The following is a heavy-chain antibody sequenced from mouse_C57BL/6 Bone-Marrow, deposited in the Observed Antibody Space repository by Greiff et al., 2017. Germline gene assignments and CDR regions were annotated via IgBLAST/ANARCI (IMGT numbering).Heavy chain of an antibody. D-gene: IGHD1-1*01. Sequence: EVKVVESGGDLVKPGGSLKLSCAASGFTFSSYGMSWVRQTPDKRLEWVATISSGGSYTYYPDSVKGRFTISRDNAKNTLYLQMSSLKSEDTAMYYCARHGNYYGSSIDYWGQGTTLTVSS. CDR1: GFTFSSYG. V-gene: IGHV5-6*01. J-gene: IGHJ2*01. CDR3: ARHGNYYGSSIDY. CDR2: ISSGGSYT.